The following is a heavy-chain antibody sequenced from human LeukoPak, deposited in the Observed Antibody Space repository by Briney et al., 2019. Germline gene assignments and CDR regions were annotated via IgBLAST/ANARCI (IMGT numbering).Heavy chain of an antibody. Sequence: GGSLRLSCAASGFTFSSYAMHWVRQAPGKGLEWVAVISYDGSNKYYADSVKGRFTISRDNYKNTLYLQMNSLRAEDTAVYYCERDVEMATTYYYYGMDVWGQGTTVTVSS. CDR3: ERDVEMATTYYYYGMDV. D-gene: IGHD5-24*01. J-gene: IGHJ6*02. V-gene: IGHV3-30-3*01. CDR2: ISYDGSNK. CDR1: GFTFSSYA.